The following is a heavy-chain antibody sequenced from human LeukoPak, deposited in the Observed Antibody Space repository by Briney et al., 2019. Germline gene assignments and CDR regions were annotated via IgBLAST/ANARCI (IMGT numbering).Heavy chain of an antibody. CDR1: GGSISTYY. D-gene: IGHD2-2*01. CDR3: ARDNCSSTSCYDY. J-gene: IGHJ4*02. Sequence: SETLSLTCTVSGGSISTYYWSWIRQPPGKGLEWIGYIYYSGSANYNPSLKSRVTISVDTSKNQFSLKLSSVTAADTAVYYCARDNCSSTSCYDYWGQGTLVTVSS. V-gene: IGHV4-59*12. CDR2: IYYSGSA.